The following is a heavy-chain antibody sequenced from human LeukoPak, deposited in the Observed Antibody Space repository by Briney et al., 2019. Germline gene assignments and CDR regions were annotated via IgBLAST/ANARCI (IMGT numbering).Heavy chain of an antibody. CDR2: IRYDGSNK. D-gene: IGHD4-23*01. CDR3: AVPTVVTRDVFDI. V-gene: IGHV3-30*02. J-gene: IGHJ3*02. CDR1: GFIFSRYG. Sequence: GGSLRLSCAASGFIFSRYGLHWVRQAPGKGREGVAFIRYDGSNKYYADSVKGRFTISRDNSKNTLYLQMNSLRAEDTAVYYCAVPTVVTRDVFDIWGQGTMVTVSS.